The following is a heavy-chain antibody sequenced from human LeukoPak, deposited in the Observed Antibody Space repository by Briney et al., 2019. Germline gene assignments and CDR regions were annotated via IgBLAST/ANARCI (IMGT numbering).Heavy chain of an antibody. Sequence: SETLSLTCTVSGDSISGGTYYWSWIRQPPGKALEWIGYMYHSGSPYYNPSLKSRVTISVDRSKNQFSLKLNSVTAADTAVYFCARNGAYCIDYWGQGTLVTVSS. J-gene: IGHJ4*02. V-gene: IGHV4-30-2*01. CDR1: GDSISGGTYY. CDR2: MYHSGSP. D-gene: IGHD2-8*01. CDR3: ARNGAYCIDY.